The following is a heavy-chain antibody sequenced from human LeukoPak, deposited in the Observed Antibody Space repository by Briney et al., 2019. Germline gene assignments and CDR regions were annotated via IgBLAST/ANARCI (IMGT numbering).Heavy chain of an antibody. CDR3: ALITRERVFDY. V-gene: IGHV5-51*01. D-gene: IGHD3-10*01. CDR1: EYRFSSHW. Sequence: GESLKISCKDSEYRFSSHWVAWVRQLPGNGLEWMGIIYPGDSETIYSPSFQGQVTISVDKSISTAYLQWASLKASDTAMYYSALITRERVFDYWGQGTLVTVSS. J-gene: IGHJ4*02. CDR2: IYPGDSET.